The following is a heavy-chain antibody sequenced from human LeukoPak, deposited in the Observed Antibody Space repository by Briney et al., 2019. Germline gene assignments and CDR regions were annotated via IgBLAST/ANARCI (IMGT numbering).Heavy chain of an antibody. D-gene: IGHD5-24*01. J-gene: IGHJ4*02. V-gene: IGHV4-34*01. Sequence: GSLRLSCAASGFTFSSYSMNWVRQPPGKGLEWIGEINHSGSTNYNPSLKSRVTISVDTSKNQFSLKLSSVTAADTAVYYCARGGGGWLPFDYWGQGTLVTVSS. CDR3: ARGGGGWLPFDY. CDR2: INHSGST. CDR1: GFTFSSYS.